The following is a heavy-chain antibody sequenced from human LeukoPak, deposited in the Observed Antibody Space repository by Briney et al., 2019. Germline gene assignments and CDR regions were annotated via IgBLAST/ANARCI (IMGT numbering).Heavy chain of an antibody. CDR1: GYTFTSYY. D-gene: IGHD6-13*01. J-gene: IGHJ4*02. V-gene: IGHV1-46*01. Sequence: ASVKVSCKASGYTFTSYYIHWVRHAPGQGLGWRGIINRSGGSKSSAQKVQGRVTMTRDTSTSTVYMELSSLRSEDTAVYYCARGGVRIAAAGTPSDYWGQGTLVTVSS. CDR2: INRSGGSK. CDR3: ARGGVRIAAAGTPSDY.